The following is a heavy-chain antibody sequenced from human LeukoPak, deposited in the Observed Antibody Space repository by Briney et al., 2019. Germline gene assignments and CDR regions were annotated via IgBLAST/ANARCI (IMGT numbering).Heavy chain of an antibody. CDR2: ISAYNGNT. V-gene: IGHV1-18*01. D-gene: IGHD3-10*01. CDR3: ARGDYYYGSGSYSLDY. J-gene: IGHJ4*02. Sequence: ASVNVSCKASGYTFTSYGISWVRQAPGQGLEWMGWISAYNGNTNYAQKLQGRVTMTTDTSTSTAYMELRSLRSDDTAVYYCARGDYYYGSGSYSLDYWGQGTLVTVSS. CDR1: GYTFTSYG.